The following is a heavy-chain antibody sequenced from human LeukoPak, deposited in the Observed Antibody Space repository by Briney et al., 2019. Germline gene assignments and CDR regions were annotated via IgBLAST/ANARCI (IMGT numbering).Heavy chain of an antibody. Sequence: SETLSLTCTVSGGSISSYYWSWIRQPPGKGLEWIWYIYYSGSTNYNPSLKSRVTISVDTSKNQFSLKLSSVTAADTAVYYCASSVSGGELDYWGQGTLVTVSS. CDR1: GGSISSYY. CDR3: ASSVSGGELDY. D-gene: IGHD3-16*01. V-gene: IGHV4-59*01. J-gene: IGHJ4*02. CDR2: IYYSGST.